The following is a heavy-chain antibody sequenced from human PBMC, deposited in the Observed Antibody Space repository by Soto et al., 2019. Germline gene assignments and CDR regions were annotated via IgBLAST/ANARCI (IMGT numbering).Heavy chain of an antibody. CDR2: IGVGGGDR. V-gene: IGHV3-23*01. D-gene: IGHD3-10*01. CDR1: GFTFSSYA. Sequence: EVQLLESGGGLVQPEGSLRLSCAASGFTFSSYAMSWVRQAPGKGLEWVSIIGVGGGDRYYPESVKGRFTISRDNSRDTQYLEMNSLRDEYTAVYYCARVRFGELVWGQGTLVTVSS. CDR3: ARVRFGELV. J-gene: IGHJ4*02.